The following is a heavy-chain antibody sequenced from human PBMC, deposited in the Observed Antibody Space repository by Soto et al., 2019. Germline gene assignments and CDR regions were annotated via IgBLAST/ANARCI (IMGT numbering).Heavy chain of an antibody. CDR3: VKGKSGSCYSGGDY. CDR1: GFTFNNYA. V-gene: IGHV3-23*01. Sequence: EVHLLESGGVLVQPGGSLRLSCAASGFTFNNYAMFWVRRAPVMGLEWVSVISGSGDTTYYAESVKGRSTISRDISRNTLVLQINSLRAEDTALYYGVKGKSGSCYSGGDYWGQGTLVTVSS. CDR2: ISGSGDTT. D-gene: IGHD2-15*01. J-gene: IGHJ4*02.